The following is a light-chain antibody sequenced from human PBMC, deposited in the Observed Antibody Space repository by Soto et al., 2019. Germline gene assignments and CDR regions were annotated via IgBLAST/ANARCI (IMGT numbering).Light chain of an antibody. J-gene: IGLJ1*01. V-gene: IGLV2-14*01. Sequence: QSVLTQPASVSGSPGQSITISCTGTSRDVGGYNYVSWYQQHPGKSPNLMIYDVSNRPSGVSNRFSGSKSGNTASLTISGLQAEDEADYYCSSYTSSSTLLYVFGTGTKVTVL. CDR2: DVS. CDR1: SRDVGGYNY. CDR3: SSYTSSSTLLYV.